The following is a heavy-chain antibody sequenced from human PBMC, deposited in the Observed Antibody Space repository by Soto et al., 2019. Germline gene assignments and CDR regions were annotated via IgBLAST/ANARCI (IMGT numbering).Heavy chain of an antibody. D-gene: IGHD2-8*01. J-gene: IGHJ6*02. CDR3: AREGGYCTNGVCPYYYYGMDV. V-gene: IGHV1-69*06. CDR2: IIPIFGTA. Sequence: SVKVSCKASGGTFSSYAMSWVRQAPGQGLEWMGGIIPIFGTANCAQKFQGRVTITADKSTSTAYMELSSLRSEDTAVYYCAREGGYCTNGVCPYYYYGMDVWGQGTTVTVSS. CDR1: GGTFSSYA.